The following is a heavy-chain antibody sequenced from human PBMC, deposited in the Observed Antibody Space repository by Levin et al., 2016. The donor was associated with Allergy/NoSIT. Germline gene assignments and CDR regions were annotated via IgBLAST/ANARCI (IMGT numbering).Heavy chain of an antibody. V-gene: IGHV1-46*01. Sequence: ASVKVSCKASGDTFTNYYIHWVRQAPGQGLEWVGVINPTSGGTTYAQKFQGRVTMTRGPSASTVYMELSSVRSDDTAVYYCARDPLVRSVIRYALDVWGQGTTVTVSS. CDR3: ARDPLVRSVIRYALDV. J-gene: IGHJ6*02. CDR1: GDTFTNYY. D-gene: IGHD3-10*01. CDR2: INPTSGGT.